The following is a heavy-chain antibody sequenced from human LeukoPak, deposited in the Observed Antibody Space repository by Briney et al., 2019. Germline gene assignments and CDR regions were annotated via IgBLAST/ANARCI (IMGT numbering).Heavy chain of an antibody. CDR2: IYTSGST. D-gene: IGHD4-17*01. J-gene: IGHJ4*02. V-gene: IGHV4-61*02. Sequence: SETLSLTCTVSGGSISSGSYYWSWIRQPAGKGLEWIGRIYTSGSTNYNPSLKSRVTISVDTSKNQLSLKLSSVTAADTAVYYCARAEGYGDYGIDYWGQGTLVTVSS. CDR1: GGSISSGSYY. CDR3: ARAEGYGDYGIDY.